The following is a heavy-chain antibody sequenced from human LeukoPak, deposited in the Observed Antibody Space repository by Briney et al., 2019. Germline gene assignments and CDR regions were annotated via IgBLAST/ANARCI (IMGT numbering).Heavy chain of an antibody. D-gene: IGHD2-8*01. J-gene: IGHJ4*02. V-gene: IGHV4-39*01. CDR1: GGSISSSSYY. CDR3: LGTNGVCYTCYFDY. CDR2: IYYSGST. Sequence: SETLSLTCTVSGGSISSSSYYWGWIRQPPGKGLEWIGSIYYSGSTYYNPSLKSRVTISVDTSKNQFSLKLSSVTAADTAVYYCLGTNGVCYTCYFDYWAREPWSPSPQ.